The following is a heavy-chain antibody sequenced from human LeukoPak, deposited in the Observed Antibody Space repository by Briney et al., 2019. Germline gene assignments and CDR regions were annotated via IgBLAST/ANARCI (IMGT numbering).Heavy chain of an antibody. CDR3: AKGPGIAAAIDY. CDR2: ISWNSGSI. J-gene: IGHJ4*02. CDR1: GFTFDDYA. Sequence: GGSLRLSCAASGFTFDDYAMHWVRQAPGKGLEWVSGISWNSGSISYADSVKGRFTISRDNAKNSLYLQMNSLRAEDTALYYCAKGPGIAAAIDYWGQGTLVTVSS. D-gene: IGHD6-13*01. V-gene: IGHV3-9*01.